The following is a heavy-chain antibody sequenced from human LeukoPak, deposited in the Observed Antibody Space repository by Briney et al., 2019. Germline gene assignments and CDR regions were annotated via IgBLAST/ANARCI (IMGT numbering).Heavy chain of an antibody. CDR1: GFTFSSYW. V-gene: IGHV3-7*01. Sequence: GGSLRLSCAASGFTFSSYWMSWVRQAPGKGLEWVANIKQDGSEKYYVDSVKGRFTISRDNAKNSLYLQMNSLRAEDTAVYYCARVPSGAYSNSFSYYFDYWGQGTLVTVSS. D-gene: IGHD4-11*01. CDR3: ARVPSGAYSNSFSYYFDY. CDR2: IKQDGSEK. J-gene: IGHJ4*02.